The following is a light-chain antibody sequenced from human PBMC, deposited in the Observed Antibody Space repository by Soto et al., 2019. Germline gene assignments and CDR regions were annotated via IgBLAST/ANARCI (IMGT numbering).Light chain of an antibody. J-gene: IGKJ1*01. V-gene: IGKV3-15*01. CDR2: GAS. Sequence: EKVMTQSPATLSVSPGERATLSCRASQSVSSNLAWYQQKPGQPPRLLIYGASTRATGIPARFSGSGSGTEFTLAISSLQSEDFAVYYCQQYNNWPLTFDQGTKVEIK. CDR3: QQYNNWPLT. CDR1: QSVSSN.